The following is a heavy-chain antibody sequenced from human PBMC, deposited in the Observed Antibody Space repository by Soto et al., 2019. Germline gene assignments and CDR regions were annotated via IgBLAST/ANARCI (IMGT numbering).Heavy chain of an antibody. J-gene: IGHJ6*03. CDR1: GGSFSGYY. CDR3: ARLGGVVPAAFRYYYYYMEV. CDR2: INHSGST. D-gene: IGHD2-2*01. V-gene: IGHV4-34*01. Sequence: SETLSLTCAVYGGSFSGYYWRWIRQPPGKGLEWIGEINHSGSTNYNPSLKSRVTISVDTSKNQFSLKLSSVTAADTAVYYCARLGGVVPAAFRYYYYYMEVWGKGTTVTVSS.